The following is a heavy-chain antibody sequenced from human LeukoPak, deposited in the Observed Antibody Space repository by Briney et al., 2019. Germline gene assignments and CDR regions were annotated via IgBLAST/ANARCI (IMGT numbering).Heavy chain of an antibody. D-gene: IGHD2-2*01. CDR1: GGSISSYY. CDR2: ICYSGST. Sequence: PSETLSLTCTVSGGSISSYYWSWIRQPPGKGLEWIGYICYSGSTNYNPSLKSRVTISVGTSKNQFSLKLSSVTAADTAVYYCARLVVVPAAMPRDHYFDYWGQGTLVTVSS. CDR3: ARLVVVPAAMPRDHYFDY. J-gene: IGHJ4*02. V-gene: IGHV4-59*01.